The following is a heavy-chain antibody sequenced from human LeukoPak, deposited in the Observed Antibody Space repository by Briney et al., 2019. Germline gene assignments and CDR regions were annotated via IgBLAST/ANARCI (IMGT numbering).Heavy chain of an antibody. CDR2: MKVDGTDI. D-gene: IGHD6-6*01. V-gene: IGHV3-7*01. Sequence: GGSLRLSCAASGFTFSNDFMTWDRQAPGKGLEWVANMKVDGTDIHYVDSVKGRFTISSDNARNSLYLQMNTLRVEDTAVYYCARDHTFRFYSSSNQRGLFDYWGQGTLVTVSS. J-gene: IGHJ4*02. CDR1: GFTFSNDF. CDR3: ARDHTFRFYSSSNQRGLFDY.